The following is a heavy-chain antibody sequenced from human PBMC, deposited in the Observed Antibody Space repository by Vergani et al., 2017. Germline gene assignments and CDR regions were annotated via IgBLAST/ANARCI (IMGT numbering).Heavy chain of an antibody. J-gene: IGHJ4*02. CDR1: GGSISSGGYY. Sequence: QVQLQESGPGLVKPSQTLSLTCTVSGGSISSGGYYWSWIRQHPGKGLEWIGYIYYSGSTYYNPSLKSRVTMSVDTSKNQFSLKLSSVTAADTAVYYCARMGRGSPPYFDYWGQGTLVTVSS. CDR3: ARMGRGSPPYFDY. V-gene: IGHV4-31*03. D-gene: IGHD1-26*01. CDR2: IYYSGST.